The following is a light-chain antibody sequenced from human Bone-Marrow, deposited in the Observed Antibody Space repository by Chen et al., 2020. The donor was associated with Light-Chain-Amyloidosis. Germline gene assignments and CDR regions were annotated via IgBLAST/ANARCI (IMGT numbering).Light chain of an antibody. J-gene: IGKJ4*01. CDR1: QTISSNY. V-gene: IGKV3-20*01. CDR3: RQYGTSPLT. Sequence: EIVLTQSPCTLSLSPGEGANLSCRASQTISSNYLTWYQQKFGQAPRLLIYGSSSRATGIPDRFTGSESGTDFTLTINRLEPEDFAMYYCRQYGTSPLTFGGGTKVEIK. CDR2: GSS.